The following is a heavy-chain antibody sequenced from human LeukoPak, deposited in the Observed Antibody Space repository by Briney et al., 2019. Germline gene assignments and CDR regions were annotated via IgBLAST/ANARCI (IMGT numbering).Heavy chain of an antibody. CDR1: GYSFISSW. CDR3: ARHPWGIKVADY. J-gene: IGHJ4*02. CDR2: IYPGDSNT. D-gene: IGHD3-16*01. V-gene: IGHV5-51*01. Sequence: GESLKISCKGSGYSFISSWIAWVRQMPGKGLEWMGLIYPGDSNTRYSPSFQGQVTISADKSINTAYVQWSSLKASDTAVYYCARHPWGIKVADYWGQGTLVTVSS.